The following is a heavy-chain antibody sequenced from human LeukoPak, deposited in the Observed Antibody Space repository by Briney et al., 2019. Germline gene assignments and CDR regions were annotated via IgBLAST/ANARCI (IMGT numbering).Heavy chain of an antibody. CDR1: GYTFTSYG. CDR3: ARNKCSGGSCYSRWFDP. Sequence: ASVKVSCKASGYTFTSYGISWVRQAPGQGLEWMGWISAYNGNTSYAQKLQGRVTMTTDTSTSTAYMELRSLRSDDTAVYYCARNKCSGGSCYSRWFDPWGQGTLVTVSS. D-gene: IGHD2-15*01. CDR2: ISAYNGNT. J-gene: IGHJ5*02. V-gene: IGHV1-18*04.